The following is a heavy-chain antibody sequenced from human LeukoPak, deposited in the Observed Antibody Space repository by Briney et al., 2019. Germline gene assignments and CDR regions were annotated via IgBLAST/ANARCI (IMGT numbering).Heavy chain of an antibody. Sequence: SETLSLTCAVYGGSFSGYYWSWIRQPPGKGLEWIGEINHSGSTNYNPSLKSRVTISVDTSKNQFSLKLSSVTAADTAVYYCARHRTIWDAFDIWGQGTMVTVSS. CDR1: GGSFSGYY. V-gene: IGHV4-34*01. J-gene: IGHJ3*02. CDR2: INHSGST. CDR3: ARHRTIWDAFDI. D-gene: IGHD1-7*01.